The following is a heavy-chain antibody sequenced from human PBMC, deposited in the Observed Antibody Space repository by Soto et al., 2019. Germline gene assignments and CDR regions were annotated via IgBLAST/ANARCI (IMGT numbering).Heavy chain of an antibody. D-gene: IGHD6-13*01. J-gene: IGHJ2*01. Sequence: EVQLLESGGGLVQPGGSLRLACATSGLPFSSCSMGWGRQAPGKGLEWVSSIVASGITTYYADSVKGRFTISRDNSKNTLYLQMSSLRAEDTAVYYCAKDLRGPQAGTWYFDLWGRGTLVSVSS. CDR2: IVASGITT. CDR1: GLPFSSCS. CDR3: AKDLRGPQAGTWYFDL. V-gene: IGHV3-23*01.